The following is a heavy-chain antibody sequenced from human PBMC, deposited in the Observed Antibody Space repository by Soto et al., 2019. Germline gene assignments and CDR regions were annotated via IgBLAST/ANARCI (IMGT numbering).Heavy chain of an antibody. CDR3: VRLIGNSWLDF. J-gene: IGHJ5*01. V-gene: IGHV6-1*01. CDR1: GDSVSSSSVT. CDR2: TYYRSKWYN. Sequence: QVQLQQSEPGLVKPSQTLSLTCAISGDSVSSSSVTWNWIRQSPSRGLEWLGRTYYRSKWYNDYAESVKSRITIYPDTSKNQFSLPLNSVTPEDTAVYYCVRLIGNSWLDFWGQGTLVTVSS. D-gene: IGHD1-26*01.